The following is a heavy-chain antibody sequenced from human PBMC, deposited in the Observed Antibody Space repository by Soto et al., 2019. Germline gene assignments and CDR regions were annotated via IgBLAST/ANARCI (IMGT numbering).Heavy chain of an antibody. D-gene: IGHD6-6*01. J-gene: IGHJ5*02. V-gene: IGHV4-39*01. CDR3: ARRSSSSLGSLFDP. CDR1: GGSISSSTYY. Sequence: SETLSLTCTVSGGSISSSTYYWDWTRQHPGKGLEWIGAMYYTGNKNYNPSLESRVTMSVDTSKNQFSLKLSSVTPTETAVYYCARRSSSSLGSLFDPWGRGILVTVSS. CDR2: MYYTGNK.